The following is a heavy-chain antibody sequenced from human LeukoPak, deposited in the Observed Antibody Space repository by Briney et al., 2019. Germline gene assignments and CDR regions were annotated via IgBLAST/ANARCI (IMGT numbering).Heavy chain of an antibody. V-gene: IGHV3-74*01. CDR3: ARDAHRGMDV. J-gene: IGHJ6*02. Sequence: GGSLRLSCAASGFSLSGYWMHWVRQAPGKGPGWVSCIKSDGGDTIYADSVKGRFTISRDNANNMLYLQMNSLRAEDTAVYYCARDAHRGMDVWGQGTTVTASS. CDR2: IKSDGGDT. CDR1: GFSLSGYW.